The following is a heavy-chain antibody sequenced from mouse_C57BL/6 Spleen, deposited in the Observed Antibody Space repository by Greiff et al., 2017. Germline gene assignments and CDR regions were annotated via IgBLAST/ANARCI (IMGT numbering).Heavy chain of an antibody. V-gene: IGHV5-6*01. J-gene: IGHJ2*01. CDR2: ISSGGSYT. CDR1: GFTFSSYG. CDR3: ARQNYYGNPYYFDY. D-gene: IGHD2-1*01. Sequence: EVQLVESGGDLVKPGGSLKLSCAASGFTFSSYGMSWVRQTPDKRLEWVATISSGGSYTYYPDSVKGRFTISRDNAKNTLYLQMSSLKSEDTAMYYCARQNYYGNPYYFDYWGQGTTLTVSS.